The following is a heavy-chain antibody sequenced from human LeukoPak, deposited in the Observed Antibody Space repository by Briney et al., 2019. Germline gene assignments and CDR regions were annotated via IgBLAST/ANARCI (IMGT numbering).Heavy chain of an antibody. J-gene: IGHJ5*02. V-gene: IGHV1-46*01. D-gene: IGHD2-2*01. CDR3: ARDRRAYCSSTSCLAFDP. CDR2: INPSGGST. Sequence: GASVKVSCKASGYTFTSYYMHWVRQAPGQGLEWMGIINPSGGSTSYAQKFQGRATMTRDTSTSTVYMELSSLRSEDTAVYYCARDRRAYCSSTSCLAFDPWGQGTLVTVSS. CDR1: GYTFTSYY.